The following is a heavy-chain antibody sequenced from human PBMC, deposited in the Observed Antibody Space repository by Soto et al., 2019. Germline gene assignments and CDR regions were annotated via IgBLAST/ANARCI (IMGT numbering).Heavy chain of an antibody. D-gene: IGHD3-10*01. CDR1: RFTFSTYD. J-gene: IGHJ4*02. CDR2: ISSTSSTI. CDR3: ARVMVRGVMEY. Sequence: GGSLRLSCAASRFTFSTYDMNWVRQAPGKGLEWVSYISSTSSTIYYADSVKGRFTISRDNAKNSLYLQMNSLRAEDTAVYYCARVMVRGVMEYWGQGTLVTVSS. V-gene: IGHV3-48*01.